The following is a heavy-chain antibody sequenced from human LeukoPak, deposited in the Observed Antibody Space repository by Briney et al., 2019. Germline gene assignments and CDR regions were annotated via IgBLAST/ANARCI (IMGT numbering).Heavy chain of an antibody. CDR1: GFSFSSSA. CDR2: ISDSGGST. D-gene: IGHD3-22*01. J-gene: IGHJ3*02. CDR3: ASSDSSADDAFDI. Sequence: GGSLRLSCAASGFSFSSSAMSWVRQAPGKGLEWVSVISDSGGSTYYADSVKGRFTISRDNAKNSLYLQMNSLRAEDTAVYYCASSDSSADDAFDIWGQGTMVTVSS. V-gene: IGHV3-23*01.